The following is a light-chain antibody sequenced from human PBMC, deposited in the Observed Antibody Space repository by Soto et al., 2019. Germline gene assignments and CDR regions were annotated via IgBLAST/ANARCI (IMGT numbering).Light chain of an antibody. J-gene: IGKJ2*01. CDR1: QSISSY. CDR3: QQSYSTPMYT. CDR2: AAS. V-gene: IGKV1-39*01. Sequence: DIQMTQSPSSLSASVGDRVTITCRASQSISSYLNWYQQKPGKAPNLLIYAASSLRSGVPSRFSGSGSGTDFTLTITNLQPEDFATYYCQQSYSTPMYTFGQGTKVDIK.